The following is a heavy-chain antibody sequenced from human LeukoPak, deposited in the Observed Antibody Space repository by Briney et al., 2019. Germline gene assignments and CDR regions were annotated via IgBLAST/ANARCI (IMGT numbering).Heavy chain of an antibody. CDR2: IYTSGST. J-gene: IGHJ6*02. D-gene: IGHD5-18*01. CDR1: GGSISSGSYY. Sequence: PSQTLSLTCTVSGGSISSGSYYWSWIRQPAGKGLEWIGRIYTSGSTNYNPSLKSRVTISVDTSKNQFSLKLSSVTAADTAMYYCASIDTAMVDNYYYGMDVWGQGTTVTVSS. V-gene: IGHV4-61*02. CDR3: ASIDTAMVDNYYYGMDV.